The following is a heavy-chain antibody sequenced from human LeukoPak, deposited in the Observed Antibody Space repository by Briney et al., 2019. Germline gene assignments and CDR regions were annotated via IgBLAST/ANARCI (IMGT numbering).Heavy chain of an antibody. J-gene: IGHJ4*02. CDR1: GFNITSSY. Sequence: GGSLRLSCAASGFNITSSYMTWIRQTPGKGLEWVSCIYSSATTYYADSVKGRFTVSRDTSKNTLYLQMNSLRAEDTAVYYCAKDLVAAADYWGQGTLVTVSS. V-gene: IGHV3-53*01. CDR3: AKDLVAAADY. D-gene: IGHD6-13*01. CDR2: IYSSATT.